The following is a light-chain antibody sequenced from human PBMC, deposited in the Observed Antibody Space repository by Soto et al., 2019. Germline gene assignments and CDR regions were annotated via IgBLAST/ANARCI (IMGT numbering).Light chain of an antibody. CDR3: GTWDSSLSGVV. J-gene: IGLJ2*01. CDR1: SSNIGNNY. V-gene: IGLV1-51*02. CDR2: ENN. Sequence: QSVLTQPPSVSAAPGQKVTISCSGSSSNIGNNYVSWYQQLPGTAPKLLIYENNKRPSGIPDRFSGSKSGTSATLDITGLQNGDEADYYCGTWDSSLSGVVFGGGTKLTVL.